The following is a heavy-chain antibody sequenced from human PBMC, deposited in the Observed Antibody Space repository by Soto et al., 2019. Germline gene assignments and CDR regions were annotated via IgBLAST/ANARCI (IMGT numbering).Heavy chain of an antibody. D-gene: IGHD6-13*01. V-gene: IGHV4-61*01. J-gene: IGHJ5*02. Sequence: SETLSLTCSVSGGSVSNKTYYWSWIRQPPGKRLEWIGYVYYSGTTNYNPSLKSRVTISVDTSKNQFSLKLSSVTASDTAVYYCARPRIAAAEGVNWLDPWGQGTLVTVSA. CDR1: GGSVSNKTYY. CDR3: ARPRIAAAEGVNWLDP. CDR2: VYYSGTT.